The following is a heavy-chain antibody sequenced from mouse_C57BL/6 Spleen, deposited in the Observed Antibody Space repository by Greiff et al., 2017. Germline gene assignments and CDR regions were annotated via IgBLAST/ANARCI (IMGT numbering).Heavy chain of an antibody. CDR2: IYPGDGDT. V-gene: IGHV1-82*01. CDR3: ARHYGSSSYAMDY. Sequence: VQGVESGPELVKPGASVKISCKASGYAFSSSWMNWVKQRPGKGLEWIGRIYPGDGDTNYNGKFKGKATLTADKSSSTAYMQLSSLTSEDSAVYFCARHYGSSSYAMDYWGQGTSVTVSS. D-gene: IGHD1-1*01. J-gene: IGHJ4*01. CDR1: GYAFSSSW.